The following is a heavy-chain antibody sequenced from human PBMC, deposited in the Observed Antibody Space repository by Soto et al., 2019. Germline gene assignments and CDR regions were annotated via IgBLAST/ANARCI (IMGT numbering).Heavy chain of an antibody. D-gene: IGHD6-13*01. CDR2: INAGNGNT. Sequence: ASVKVSCKASGYTFTSYAMHWVRQAPGQRLEWMGWINAGNGNTKYSQKFQGRVTITRDTSASTAYMELSSLRSEDTAVYYCARNPSISWYGIDYWGQGTLVTVSS. J-gene: IGHJ4*02. V-gene: IGHV1-3*01. CDR1: GYTFTSYA. CDR3: ARNPSISWYGIDY.